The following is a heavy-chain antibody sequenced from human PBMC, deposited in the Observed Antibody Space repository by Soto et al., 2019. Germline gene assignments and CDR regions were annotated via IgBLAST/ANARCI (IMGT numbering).Heavy chain of an antibody. Sequence: GASLRLSCAASRFTFSNYAMTWVRLTPEKGLEWVSTINEDSSSTWYADAVKGRFTISRHNTKNTVYLQMYSMRAADTALYYCARDLEGNWSGDVWGQGTTVTVFS. J-gene: IGHJ6*02. CDR1: RFTFSNYA. CDR2: INEDSSST. CDR3: ARDLEGNWSGDV. D-gene: IGHD1-20*01. V-gene: IGHV3-23*01.